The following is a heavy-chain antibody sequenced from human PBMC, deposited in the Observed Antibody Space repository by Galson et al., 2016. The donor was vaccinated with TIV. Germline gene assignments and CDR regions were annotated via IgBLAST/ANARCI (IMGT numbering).Heavy chain of an antibody. D-gene: IGHD3-10*01. J-gene: IGHJ4*02. CDR3: VRRKAMARWGFDF. V-gene: IGHV4-39*01. Sequence: LSLTCSVSGDSINSGRYYWGWVRQSPGKGLEWLGSIFYTGSTHDNPSVESRLTISVDTSKSQFSLRLRSVTASDTAVYYCVRRKAMARWGFDFWGQGILVTVSS. CDR2: IFYTGST. CDR1: GDSINSGRYY.